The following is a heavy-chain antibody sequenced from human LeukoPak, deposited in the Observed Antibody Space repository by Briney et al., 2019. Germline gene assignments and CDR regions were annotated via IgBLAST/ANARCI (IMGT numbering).Heavy chain of an antibody. CDR3: ARQKQATAGSSDGFDI. CDR2: IYSSGSTM. CDR1: GFAFSDFH. Sequence: PGGSLRLSCAASGFAFSDFHMSWIRQAPGKGLEWVSYIYSSGSTMYYADSVKGRLTISRDNAKNSLDLQMNSLRGEDTAVYYCARQKQATAGSSDGFDIWGQGTLVTVSS. J-gene: IGHJ3*02. D-gene: IGHD6-13*01. V-gene: IGHV3-11*04.